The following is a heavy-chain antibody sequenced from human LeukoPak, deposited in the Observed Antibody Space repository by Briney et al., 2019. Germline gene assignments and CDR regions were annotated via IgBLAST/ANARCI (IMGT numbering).Heavy chain of an antibody. Sequence: HPGGSLRLSCAASGFTFSSYGMHWVRQAPGKGLEWVAFIRYDGSNKYYADSVKGRFTISRDNSKNTLYLQMNSLRAEDTAVYYCAKDRGSYYPVDWFDPWGQGTLVTVSS. CDR3: AKDRGSYYPVDWFDP. CDR1: GFTFSSYG. V-gene: IGHV3-30*02. CDR2: IRYDGSNK. J-gene: IGHJ5*02. D-gene: IGHD1-26*01.